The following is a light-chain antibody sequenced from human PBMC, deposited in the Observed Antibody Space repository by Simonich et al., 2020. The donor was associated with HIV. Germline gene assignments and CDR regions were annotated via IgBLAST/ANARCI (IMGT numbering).Light chain of an antibody. Sequence: DIQMTQSPSSLSASVGDRVTITCRASQSISSWLAWYQQKPGKVPKLLIYKASSLESGVPSRFSGSGSGTDFTLTISCLQSEDFATYYCQQYYSYPRTFGQGTKVEIK. CDR2: KAS. V-gene: IGKV1-5*03. J-gene: IGKJ1*01. CDR1: QSISSW. CDR3: QQYYSYPRT.